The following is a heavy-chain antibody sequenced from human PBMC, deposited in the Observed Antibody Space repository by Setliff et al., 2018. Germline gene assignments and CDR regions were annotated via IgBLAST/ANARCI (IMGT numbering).Heavy chain of an antibody. D-gene: IGHD3-10*01. CDR2: IYSTGNP. CDR3: TRLYYGSSALYFDV. V-gene: IGHV4-4*07. CDR1: GASIRHTSYV. Sequence: SETLSLTCTASGASIRHTSYVRTWVRQPAGKGLEWIGHIYSTGNPGVNPSLESRVAMSIDKSRNQFSLNLHSVTAADTAVYYCTRLYYGSSALYFDVWGQGNPVTVSS. J-gene: IGHJ4*02.